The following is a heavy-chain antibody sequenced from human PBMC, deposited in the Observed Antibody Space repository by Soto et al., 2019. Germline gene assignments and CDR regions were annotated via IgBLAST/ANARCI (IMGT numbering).Heavy chain of an antibody. Sequence: SETLSLTCAVYGGSFSGYYWSWIRQPPGKGLEWIGEINHSGSTNYNPSLKSRVTISVDTSKNQFSLKLSSVTAADTAVYYCARTKHHDYGDYFTYYSYMDVWGKVTTVTVSS. V-gene: IGHV4-34*01. D-gene: IGHD4-17*01. CDR3: ARTKHHDYGDYFTYYSYMDV. J-gene: IGHJ6*03. CDR1: GGSFSGYY. CDR2: INHSGST.